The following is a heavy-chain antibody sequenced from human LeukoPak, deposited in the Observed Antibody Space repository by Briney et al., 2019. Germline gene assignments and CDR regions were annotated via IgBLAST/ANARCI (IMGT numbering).Heavy chain of an antibody. J-gene: IGHJ4*02. V-gene: IGHV3-30-3*01. Sequence: GGSLRLSCAASGFTFSSYAMHWVRQAPGKGLEWVAVISYDGSNKYYADSVKGRFTISRDNSKNTLYLQMNSLRAEDTGVYYCAKDHYWSIDYWGRGTLVTVSS. D-gene: IGHD3-3*01. CDR3: AKDHYWSIDY. CDR2: ISYDGSNK. CDR1: GFTFSSYA.